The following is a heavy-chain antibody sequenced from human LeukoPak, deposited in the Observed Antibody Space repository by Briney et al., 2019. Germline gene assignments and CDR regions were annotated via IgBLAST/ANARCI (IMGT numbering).Heavy chain of an antibody. J-gene: IGHJ4*02. V-gene: IGHV3-30-3*01. Sequence: GGSLRLSCAASGFTFSSYAMHWVRQAPGKGLEWVAVISYDGSNKYYADSVKGRFTISRDNSKNTLYLQMNSLRAEDTGVYYCAKDHYWSIDYWGRGTLVTVSS. D-gene: IGHD3-3*01. CDR3: AKDHYWSIDY. CDR2: ISYDGSNK. CDR1: GFTFSSYA.